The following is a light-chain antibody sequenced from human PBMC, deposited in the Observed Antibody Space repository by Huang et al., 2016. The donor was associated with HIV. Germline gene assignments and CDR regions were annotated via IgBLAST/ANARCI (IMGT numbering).Light chain of an antibody. CDR1: QSVASW. CDR2: QAS. CDR3: QQYSTVPMYT. Sequence: DIQMTQSPPTLSASVGDRVNINCRASQSVASWVAWYQQKPGKAPKLLIYQASLLDSGAPSRVSGSGSETEFTLTIADLQPDDSATYYCQQYSTVPMYTFAQGTKLEI. J-gene: IGKJ2*01. V-gene: IGKV1-5*03.